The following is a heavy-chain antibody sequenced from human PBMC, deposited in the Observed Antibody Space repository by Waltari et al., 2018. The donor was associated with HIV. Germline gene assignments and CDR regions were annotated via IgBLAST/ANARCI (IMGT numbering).Heavy chain of an antibody. V-gene: IGHV3-7*01. J-gene: IGHJ6*02. CDR2: IDKSGKDT. Sequence: SLTLACAASGFTFIDYSLSWVRQAPGKGLEWVANIDKSGKDTYYLDNTVDSLYLELRRLKSDDTATYFCAREGTHYDFWTGVNYYYGLDVWGRGTTVFVS. D-gene: IGHD1-7*01. CDR3: GVNYYYGLDV. CDR1: GFTFIDYS.